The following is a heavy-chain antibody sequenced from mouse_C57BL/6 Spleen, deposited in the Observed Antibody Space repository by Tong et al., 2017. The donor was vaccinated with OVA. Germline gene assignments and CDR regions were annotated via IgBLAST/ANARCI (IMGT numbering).Heavy chain of an antibody. CDR1: GYTFTSYW. V-gene: IGHV1-74*01. CDR2: IHPSDSDT. D-gene: IGHD1-1*01. CDR3: ASVVEDYAMDY. J-gene: IGHJ4*01. Sequence: VQLQESGAELVKPGASVKVSCKASGYTFTSYWMHWVKQRPGQGLEWIGRIHPSDSDTNYNQKIKGKATLTVDKSSSTVYMQLSSLKSEDSAVYYCASVVEDYAMDYWGQGTSVTVSS.